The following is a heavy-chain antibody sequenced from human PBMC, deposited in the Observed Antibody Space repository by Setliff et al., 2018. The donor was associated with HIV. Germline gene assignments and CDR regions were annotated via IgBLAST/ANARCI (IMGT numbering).Heavy chain of an antibody. CDR3: AKDLNYYGFNPAPADY. Sequence: GGSLRLSCAASGFTFSSYAMSWVRQAPGKGLEWVSAISGSGGSTYYADSVKGRFTISRDNSKNTLYLQMNSLRAEDTAVYYCAKDLNYYGFNPAPADYWGQGTLVTVSS. V-gene: IGHV3-23*01. J-gene: IGHJ4*02. CDR1: GFTFSSYA. CDR2: ISGSGGST. D-gene: IGHD3-10*01.